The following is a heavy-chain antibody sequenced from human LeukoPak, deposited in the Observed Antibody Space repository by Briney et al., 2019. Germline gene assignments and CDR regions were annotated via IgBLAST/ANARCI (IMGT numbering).Heavy chain of an antibody. V-gene: IGHV4-34*01. Sequence: PSETLSLTCAVYGGSFSGYYWSWIRQPPGKGLEWIGEINHSGSTNYNPSLKSRVTISVDTSKNQFSLELSSVTAADTAVYYCAREHPGGGSGIATTNYYYYYMDVWGKGTTVTVSS. CDR2: INHSGST. CDR3: AREHPGGGSGIATTNYYYYYMDV. J-gene: IGHJ6*03. CDR1: GGSFSGYY. D-gene: IGHD3-10*01.